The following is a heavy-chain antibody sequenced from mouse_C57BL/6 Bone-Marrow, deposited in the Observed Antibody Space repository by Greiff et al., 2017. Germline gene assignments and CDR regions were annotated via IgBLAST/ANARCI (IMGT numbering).Heavy chain of an antibody. CDR1: GYSFTDYN. Sequence: EVQLQESGPELVKPGASVKISCKASGYSFTDYNMNWVKQSNGKSLEWIGVINPNYGTTSYNQKFKGKATLTVDKSSSTAYMQLNSLTSEDSAVSYCARSGLYYYRYYFDYWGQGTTLTVSS. CDR3: ARSGLYYYRYYFDY. J-gene: IGHJ2*01. V-gene: IGHV1-39*01. D-gene: IGHD1-1*01. CDR2: INPNYGTT.